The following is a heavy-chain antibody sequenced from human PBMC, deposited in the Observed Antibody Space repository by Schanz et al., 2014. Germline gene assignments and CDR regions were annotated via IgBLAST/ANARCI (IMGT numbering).Heavy chain of an antibody. CDR2: IRSKTYGGTT. V-gene: IGHV3-49*02. Sequence: DVQLVESGGGLVEPVQSLRLSCTVSGFTFENFPMSWFRQAPGKGLERVGLIRSKTYGGTTEYAASVIGRFTISRDDSRGIAYLQMDSLKTEDTAKYFCTRGLGTMIVAVFDHWAQGTQVIVSS. J-gene: IGHJ4*02. CDR3: TRGLGTMIVAVFDH. CDR1: GFTFENFP. D-gene: IGHD3-22*01.